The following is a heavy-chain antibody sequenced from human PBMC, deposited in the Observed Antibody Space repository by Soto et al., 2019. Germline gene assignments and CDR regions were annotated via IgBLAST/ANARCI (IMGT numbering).Heavy chain of an antibody. D-gene: IGHD2-15*01. CDR2: FYYSGST. J-gene: IGHJ5*02. V-gene: IGHV4-39*01. CDR3: ARHDGICSGGSCYSEWFDP. CDR1: GGSISSSSYY. Sequence: SETLSLTCTVSGGSISSSSYYWGWIRQPPGKGLEWIGSFYYSGSTYYNPSLKSRVTISVDTSKNQFSLKLSSVTAADTAVYYCARHDGICSGGSCYSEWFDPWGQGTLVTVSS.